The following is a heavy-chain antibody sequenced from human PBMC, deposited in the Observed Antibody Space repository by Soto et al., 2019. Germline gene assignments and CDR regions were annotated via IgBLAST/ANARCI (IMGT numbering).Heavy chain of an antibody. CDR1: GGSFKSGSYS. CDR2: VYHTGRT. V-gene: IGHV4-61*01. Sequence: PSETLSLTCTVSGGSFKSGSYSWSWIRQPPGKGLEWIGYVYHTGRTSYNPSLKSRVSISMDTSKNQFSLNLDSVTAADTAVYYCASRVGATIDYWGQGTLVTVSS. J-gene: IGHJ4*02. CDR3: ASRVGATIDY. D-gene: IGHD1-26*01.